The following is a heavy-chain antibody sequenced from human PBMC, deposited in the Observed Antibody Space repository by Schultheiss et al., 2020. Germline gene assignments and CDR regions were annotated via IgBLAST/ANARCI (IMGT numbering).Heavy chain of an antibody. V-gene: IGHV3-30*03. J-gene: IGHJ6*03. CDR3: AREPLLLADYYYYYYMDV. CDR1: GFTFSSYG. CDR2: ISYDGSNK. Sequence: GGSLRLSCAASGFTFSSYGMHWVRQAPGKGLEWVAVISYDGSNKYYADSVKGRFTISRDNSKNTLYLQMNSLRAEDTAVYYCAREPLLLADYYYYYYMDVWGKGTTVTVS. D-gene: IGHD3-10*01.